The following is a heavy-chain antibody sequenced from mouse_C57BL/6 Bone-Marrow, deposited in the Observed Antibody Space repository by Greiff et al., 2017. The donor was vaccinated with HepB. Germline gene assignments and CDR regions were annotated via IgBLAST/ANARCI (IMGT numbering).Heavy chain of an antibody. CDR2: ISNGGGST. V-gene: IGHV5-12*01. CDR3: ASYFYWYFDV. CDR1: GFTFSDYY. J-gene: IGHJ1*03. Sequence: DVMLVESGGGLVQPGGSLKLSCAASGFTFSDYYMYWVRQTPEKRLEWVAYISNGGGSTYYPDTVKGRFTISRDNAKNTLYLQMSRLKSEDTAMYYCASYFYWYFDVWGTGTTVTVSS.